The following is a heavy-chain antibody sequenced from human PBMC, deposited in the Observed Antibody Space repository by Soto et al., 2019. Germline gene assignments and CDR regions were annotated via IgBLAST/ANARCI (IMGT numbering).Heavy chain of an antibody. V-gene: IGHV3-30*18. CDR1: GFPFSSFG. CDR2: VSAAGYTT. D-gene: IGHD6-13*01. Sequence: QGALLESGGGVVQPGTSLRLSCAASGFPFSSFGMHWVRQAPGKGLEWVAVVSAAGYTTYYSDSVKGRFNISRDNSRNTLNLQMNSLRREDTGLYYWAKEGSIWKFAFDIWGRGTMVTVSS. CDR3: AKEGSIWKFAFDI. J-gene: IGHJ3*02.